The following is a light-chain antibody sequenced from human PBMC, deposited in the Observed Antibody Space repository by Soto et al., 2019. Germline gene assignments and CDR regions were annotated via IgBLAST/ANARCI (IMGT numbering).Light chain of an antibody. Sequence: DIHLTQSPSSLSASVGDSVTITCRSSQTINKYLNWYQHRPGKAPKLLIYAASSLQTGVPTRFSGAGAGTFFTLSISNLQLEDVASYYCQQSYGSTGAFGRGTKVEI. CDR2: AAS. CDR3: QQSYGSTGA. V-gene: IGKV1-39*01. J-gene: IGKJ1*01. CDR1: QTINKY.